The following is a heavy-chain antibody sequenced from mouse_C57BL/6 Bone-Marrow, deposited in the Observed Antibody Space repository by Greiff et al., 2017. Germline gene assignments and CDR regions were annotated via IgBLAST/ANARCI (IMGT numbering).Heavy chain of an antibody. J-gene: IGHJ1*03. CDR2: IDPSDSYT. D-gene: IGHD2-1*01. V-gene: IGHV1-69*01. CDR3: ARNYGNRYWYFDV. CDR1: GYTFTSYW. Sequence: QVQLQQPGAELVMPGASVKLSCKASGYTFTSYWMHWVKQRPGQGLEWIGEIDPSDSYTNYNQKFKGKSTLTVDKSSSTAYMQLSSLTSEDSAVYYCARNYGNRYWYFDVWGTGTTVTVSS.